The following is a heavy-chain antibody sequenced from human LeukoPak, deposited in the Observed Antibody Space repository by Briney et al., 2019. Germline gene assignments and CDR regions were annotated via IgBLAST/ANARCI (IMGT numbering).Heavy chain of an antibody. CDR3: ASPLLAAAGTITDY. CDR1: GGSISSGSYY. V-gene: IGHV4-61*02. CDR2: IYTSGST. Sequence: SETLSLTCTVSGGSISSGSYYWRWIRQPAGKGLEWIGRIYTSGSTNYNPSLKSRVTISVDTSKNQFSLKLSSVTAADTAVYYCASPLLAAAGTITDYWGQGILVTVSS. D-gene: IGHD6-13*01. J-gene: IGHJ4*02.